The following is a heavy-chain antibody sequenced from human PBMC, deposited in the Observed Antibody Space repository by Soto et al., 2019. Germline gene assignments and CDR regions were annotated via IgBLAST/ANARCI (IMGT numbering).Heavy chain of an antibody. CDR2: INAGNGNA. Sequence: ASVKVSCKASGYTFTSYAMHWVRQAPGQRLEWMGWINAGNGNAKYSQKFQGRVTITRDTSASTAYMELSSLRSEDTAVYYCARGVGLYSGYYYWGQGTLVTVSS. D-gene: IGHD5-12*01. CDR3: ARGVGLYSGYYY. CDR1: GYTFTSYA. V-gene: IGHV1-3*01. J-gene: IGHJ4*02.